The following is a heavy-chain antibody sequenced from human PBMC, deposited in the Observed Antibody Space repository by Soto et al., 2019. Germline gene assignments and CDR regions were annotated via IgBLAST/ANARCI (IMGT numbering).Heavy chain of an antibody. J-gene: IGHJ4*02. V-gene: IGHV4-30-2*01. CDR2: IYHTGSA. Sequence: SETLSLTCVVSGASISSDGYSWSWIRQPPGEGLEYIGYIYHTGSAYYTPSLKSRVTMSVDRSKNQFSLKLNSVTAADTAVHYCVRGVRTTMANYFDYWGQGTLVTVSS. CDR1: GASISSDGYS. CDR3: VRGVRTTMANYFDY. D-gene: IGHD5-18*01.